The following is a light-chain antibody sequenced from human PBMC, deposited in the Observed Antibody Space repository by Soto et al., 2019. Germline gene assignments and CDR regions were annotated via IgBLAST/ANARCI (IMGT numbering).Light chain of an antibody. CDR3: SSYTSSRTLV. J-gene: IGLJ2*01. V-gene: IGLV2-14*01. Sequence: QLVLTQPASVSGSPGQSITISCTGTSSDIGAYKYVSWYQQHPGRAPKLMIYEVIHRPSGVSSRFSGSKSGKTASLSISGLQADDEADYYCSSYTSSRTLVFGGGTKVTVL. CDR2: EVI. CDR1: SSDIGAYKY.